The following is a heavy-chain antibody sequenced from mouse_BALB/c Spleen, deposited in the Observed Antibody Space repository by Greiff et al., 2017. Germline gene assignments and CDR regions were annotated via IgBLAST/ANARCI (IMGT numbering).Heavy chain of an antibody. Sequence: VQLQQPGAELVMPGASVKMSCKASGYTFTDYWMHWVKQRPGQGLEWIGAIDTSDSYTSYNQKFKGKATLTVDESSSTAYMQLSSLTSEDSAVYYCARSTMIKALDYWGQGTTLTVSA. J-gene: IGHJ2*01. CDR3: ARSTMIKALDY. CDR2: IDTSDSYT. D-gene: IGHD2-4*01. CDR1: GYTFTDYW. V-gene: IGHV1-69*01.